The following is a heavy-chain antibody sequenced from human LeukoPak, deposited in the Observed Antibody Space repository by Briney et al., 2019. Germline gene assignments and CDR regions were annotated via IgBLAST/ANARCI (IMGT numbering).Heavy chain of an antibody. CDR1: GGTFSSYA. D-gene: IGHD6-6*01. Sequence: SVKVSCKASGGTFSSYAISWVRQAPGQGLEWMGGIIPIFGTANYAQKFQGRVTITADESTSTAYMELSSLRSEDTAVYYCASSEAARPHYYYYYYMDVWGKGTTVTVSS. CDR3: ASSEAARPHYYYYYYMDV. V-gene: IGHV1-69*13. J-gene: IGHJ6*03. CDR2: IIPIFGTA.